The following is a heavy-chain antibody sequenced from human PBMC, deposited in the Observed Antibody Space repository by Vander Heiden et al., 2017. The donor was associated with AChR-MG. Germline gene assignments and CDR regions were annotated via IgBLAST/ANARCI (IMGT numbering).Heavy chain of an antibody. Sequence: EVQLVESGGGLVQPGGSLRLPCAASGFTFSSYWMSWVRQAPGKGLEWVANIKQDGSEKYYVDSVKGRFTISRDNAKNSLYLQMNSLRAEDTAVYYCARDCYDFWSGYYTDWFDPWGQGTLVTVSS. V-gene: IGHV3-7*01. CDR3: ARDCYDFWSGYYTDWFDP. J-gene: IGHJ5*02. CDR2: IKQDGSEK. D-gene: IGHD3-3*01. CDR1: GFTFSSYW.